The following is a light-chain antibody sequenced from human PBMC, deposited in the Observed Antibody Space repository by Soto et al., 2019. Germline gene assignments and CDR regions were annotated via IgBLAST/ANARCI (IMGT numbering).Light chain of an antibody. V-gene: IGKV3-15*01. CDR1: QDVSSN. CDR3: QQYIRWPLT. J-gene: IGKJ4*01. Sequence: EMVVTQSPATLSVSPGERATLSCRASQDVSSNLAWYQQKPGQAPSLLIYGASTRATGTPARFSGSGSGTEFTLTISSLQSEDYAVYFCQQYIRWPLTFGEGTKVEI. CDR2: GAS.